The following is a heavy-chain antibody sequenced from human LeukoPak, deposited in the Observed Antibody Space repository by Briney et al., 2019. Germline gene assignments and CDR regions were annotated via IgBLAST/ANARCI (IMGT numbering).Heavy chain of an antibody. CDR3: ARGRRLRGSCYSCFWFDP. V-gene: IGHV1-18*01. J-gene: IGHJ5*02. Sequence: ASVKVSCKASGYTFTSYGISWVRQAPGQGLEWMGWISAYNGNTNYAQKFQGRVTMTRNTSISTAYMELSSLRSEDTAVYYCARGRRLRGSCYSCFWFDPWGQGTLVTVSS. CDR2: ISAYNGNT. D-gene: IGHD2-15*01. CDR1: GYTFTSYG.